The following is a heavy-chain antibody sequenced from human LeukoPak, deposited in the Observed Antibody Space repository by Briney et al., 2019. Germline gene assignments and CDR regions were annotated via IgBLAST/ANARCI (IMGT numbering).Heavy chain of an antibody. V-gene: IGHV1-46*04. CDR1: GYTITSYY. CDR3: ARAPANYGIDDY. CDR2: INPSVGST. Sequence: ASVKVSCKASGYTITSYYMHWVRQAPGQGLEWVGIINPSVGSTSYAPKLQGRVTMTRDTSTNTVYMELSSLRSEDTAVYYCARAPANYGIDDYWGQGTLVTVSS. J-gene: IGHJ4*02. D-gene: IGHD3-16*01.